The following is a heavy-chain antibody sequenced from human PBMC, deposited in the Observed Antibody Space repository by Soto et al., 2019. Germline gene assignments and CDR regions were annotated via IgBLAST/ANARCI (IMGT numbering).Heavy chain of an antibody. CDR3: ARERWNIGYSGYELYSYYYGLDV. J-gene: IGHJ6*02. V-gene: IGHV3-48*03. CDR1: GFTFSNYE. CDR2: ISKSGSSL. D-gene: IGHD5-12*01. Sequence: EAQLVESGGGLVQPGGSLRLSCAASGFTFSNYEINWVRQAPGQGLEWVSYISKSGSSLSYADSVKGRFTISRDNAKNSLYPERNSLRAEDTAVYYCARERWNIGYSGYELYSYYYGLDVWGQGTTVTVSS.